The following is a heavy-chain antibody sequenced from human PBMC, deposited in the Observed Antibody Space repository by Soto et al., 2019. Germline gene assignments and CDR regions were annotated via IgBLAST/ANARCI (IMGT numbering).Heavy chain of an antibody. J-gene: IGHJ3*02. CDR1: GGTFSSYA. D-gene: IGHD3-22*01. CDR2: IIPIFGTA. V-gene: IGHV1-69*13. CDR3: ARPYDSSGYYTDAFDI. Sequence: SVKVSCKASGGTFSSYAISWVRQAPGQGLEWMGGIIPIFGTANYAQKFQGRVTITADESTSTAYMELSSLRSEDTAVYYCARPYDSSGYYTDAFDIWGQGTMVTVSS.